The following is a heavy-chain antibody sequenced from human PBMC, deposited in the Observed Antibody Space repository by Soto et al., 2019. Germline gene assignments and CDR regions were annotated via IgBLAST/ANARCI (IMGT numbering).Heavy chain of an antibody. CDR3: ARDPASEYGH. D-gene: IGHD4-17*01. J-gene: IGHJ4*02. CDR1: GGSVSDYY. V-gene: IGHV4-59*02. CDR2: IHYRGVI. Sequence: PSETLSLTCNVSGGSVSDYYWSWIRQAPGKGLEWIGYIHYRGVINYNPSLKSRVTMSVDPSKNQFSLNLRSVTTADTAVYFCARDPASEYGHWGQGSLVTVSS.